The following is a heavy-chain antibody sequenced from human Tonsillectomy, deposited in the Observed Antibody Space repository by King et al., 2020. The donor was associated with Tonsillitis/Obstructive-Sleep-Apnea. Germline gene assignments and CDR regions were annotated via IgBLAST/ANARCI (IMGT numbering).Heavy chain of an antibody. CDR2: IKSKTDGGTT. V-gene: IGHV3-15*01. D-gene: IGHD3-3*01. CDR1: GFIFSNAW. J-gene: IGHJ4*02. Sequence: VQLVESGGGLVKPGESLRLSCAASGFIFSNAWMSWVRQAPGKGLEWVGRIKSKTDGGTTDYAAPVKGRFTISRDDSKNTLYLQMNSLKTEDTAVYYCTTDPQEVTIVGVGHDYWGQGTLVTVSS. CDR3: TTDPQEVTIVGVGHDY.